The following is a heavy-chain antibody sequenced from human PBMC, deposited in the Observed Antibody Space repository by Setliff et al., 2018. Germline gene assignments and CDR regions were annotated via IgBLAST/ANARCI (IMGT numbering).Heavy chain of an antibody. Sequence: ASVKVSCKASGYTFTSYGISWVRQAPGQGLEWMGWISAYNGNTNYAQKLQGRVTMTTDTSMSTAYMELRSLRSDDTAVYYCARGYSSSWQSRMGLDPWGQGTLVTVSS. V-gene: IGHV1-18*01. CDR1: GYTFTSYG. J-gene: IGHJ5*02. CDR2: ISAYNGNT. D-gene: IGHD6-13*01. CDR3: ARGYSSSWQSRMGLDP.